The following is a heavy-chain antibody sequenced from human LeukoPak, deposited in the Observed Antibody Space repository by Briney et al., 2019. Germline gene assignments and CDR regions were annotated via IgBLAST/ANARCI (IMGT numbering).Heavy chain of an antibody. Sequence: GGSLRLSCAASGFTFSSYSMNWVRQAPGKGLEWVSSISSSSSYIYYADSVKGRFTISRDNAKNSLYLQMNSLRAEDTAVYYCAGMTDVDIVATIYGDAFDIWGQGTMVTVSS. V-gene: IGHV3-21*01. CDR3: AGMTDVDIVATIYGDAFDI. CDR1: GFTFSSYS. CDR2: ISSSSSYI. D-gene: IGHD5-12*01. J-gene: IGHJ3*02.